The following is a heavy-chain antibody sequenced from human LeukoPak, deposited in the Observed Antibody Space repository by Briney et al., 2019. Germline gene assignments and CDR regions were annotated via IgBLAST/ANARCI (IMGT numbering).Heavy chain of an antibody. D-gene: IGHD6-19*01. V-gene: IGHV3-11*01. J-gene: IGHJ4*02. CDR3: ARNGWEYSSGWLELWD. CDR1: GFTFSDYY. Sequence: GGSLRLSCAASGFTFSDYYMSWLRQAPGKGLEWVSYISSSGSTIYYADSVKGRFTISRDNANNSLYLQMNSLRAEDTAVYYCARNGWEYSSGWLELWDWGQGTLVTASS. CDR2: ISSSGSTI.